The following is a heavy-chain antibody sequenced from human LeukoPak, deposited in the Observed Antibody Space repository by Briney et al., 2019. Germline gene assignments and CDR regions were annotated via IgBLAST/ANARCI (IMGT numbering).Heavy chain of an antibody. CDR1: GFTFSSYS. J-gene: IGHJ6*02. Sequence: GGSLRLSCAASGFTFSSYSMNWVRQAPGKGLEWVSSISSSSSYIYYADSVKGRFTISRDNAKNSLYLQMNSLRAEDTAVYYCASIPMGQDYYVMDVWGQGTTVTVSS. CDR3: ASIPMGQDYYVMDV. CDR2: ISSSSSYI. D-gene: IGHD3-10*01. V-gene: IGHV3-21*04.